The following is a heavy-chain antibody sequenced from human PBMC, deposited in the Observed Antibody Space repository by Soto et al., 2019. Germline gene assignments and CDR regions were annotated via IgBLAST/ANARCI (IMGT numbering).Heavy chain of an antibody. V-gene: IGHV2-5*02. J-gene: IGHJ5*02. CDR1: GFSLSTSGVG. CDR2: IYWDDDK. D-gene: IGHD4-17*01. CDR3: AHNRTVNTQWYHWFGP. Sequence: ITLKESGPTLVKPTQTRTLTCTFSGFSLSTSGVGVGWIRQLPGKALEWLAFIYWDDDKRYSPSLKSRLTTTKDASKTQAVLTMTNMDPVNTATYYCAHNRTVNTQWYHWFGPWGQGTLFTV.